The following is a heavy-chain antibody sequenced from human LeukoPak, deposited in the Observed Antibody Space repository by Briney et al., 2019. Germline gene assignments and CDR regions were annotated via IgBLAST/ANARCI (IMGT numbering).Heavy chain of an antibody. D-gene: IGHD1-1*01. Sequence: PSETLSLTCTVSGGSVSSGSYYWSWIRQPPGKGLEWIGEINHSGSTNYNPSLKSRVTISVDTSKNQFSLKLSSVTAADTAVYYCARSPWNQLSAAQFDYWGQGTLVTVSS. CDR2: INHSGST. CDR3: ARSPWNQLSAAQFDY. J-gene: IGHJ4*02. V-gene: IGHV4-39*07. CDR1: GGSVSSGSYY.